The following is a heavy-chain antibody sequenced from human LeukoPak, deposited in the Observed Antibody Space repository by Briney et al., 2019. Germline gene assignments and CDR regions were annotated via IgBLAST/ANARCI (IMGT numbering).Heavy chain of an antibody. D-gene: IGHD3-9*01. V-gene: IGHV3-30*02. J-gene: IGHJ6*02. CDR3: AKDEGRGICDILTGDPNYYYYGMDV. Sequence: GGSLRLSCAASGFTFSSYGMHWVRQAPGKGLEWVAFIRYDGSNKYYADSVKGRFTISRDNSKNTLYLQMNSLRAEDTAVYYCAKDEGRGICDILTGDPNYYYYGMDVWGQGTTVTVSS. CDR2: IRYDGSNK. CDR1: GFTFSSYG.